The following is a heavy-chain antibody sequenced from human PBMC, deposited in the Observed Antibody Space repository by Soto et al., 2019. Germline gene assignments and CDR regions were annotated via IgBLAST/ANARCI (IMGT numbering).Heavy chain of an antibody. CDR3: TTTYDFWSGYSWTAEFDY. V-gene: IGHV3-15*01. CDR1: GFTFSNAW. J-gene: IGHJ4*02. Sequence: GGSLRLSCAASGFTFSNAWMSWVRQAPGKGLEWVGRIKSKTDGGTTDYAAPVKGRFTISRDDSKNTLYLQMNSLKTEDTAVYYCTTTYDFWSGYSWTAEFDYWGQGTLVTLSS. D-gene: IGHD3-3*01. CDR2: IKSKTDGGTT.